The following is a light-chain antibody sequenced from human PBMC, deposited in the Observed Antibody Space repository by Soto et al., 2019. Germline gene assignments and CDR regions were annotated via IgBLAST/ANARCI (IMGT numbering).Light chain of an antibody. V-gene: IGKV3-20*01. Sequence: EIVLTQSPGTVSLSPGERATLSCRASQSVSSYLAWYQQKPGQAPRLLMYGASSRATGIPDRFSGSGSGTDFTLTISRLEPEDFAVYYCQHYGSSPRTFGQGTKVEIK. J-gene: IGKJ1*01. CDR3: QHYGSSPRT. CDR1: QSVSSY. CDR2: GAS.